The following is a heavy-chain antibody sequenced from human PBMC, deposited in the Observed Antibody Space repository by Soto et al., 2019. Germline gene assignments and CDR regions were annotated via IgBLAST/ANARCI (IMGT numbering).Heavy chain of an antibody. CDR1: GYTFTSYG. Sequence: QVQLVQSGAEVKKPGASVKVSCKASGYTFTSYGISWVRQAPGQGLEWMGWISAYNGNTNYAQKLQGRVTMTTDTATSTAYMEMRSLRSDDTALYYCSRSHSWLGYYFYGMDVWGQGTTVTASS. V-gene: IGHV1-18*01. CDR3: SRSHSWLGYYFYGMDV. CDR2: ISAYNGNT. D-gene: IGHD4-4*01. J-gene: IGHJ6*02.